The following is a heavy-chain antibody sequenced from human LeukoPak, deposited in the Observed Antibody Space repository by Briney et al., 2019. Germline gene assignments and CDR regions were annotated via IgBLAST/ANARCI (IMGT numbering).Heavy chain of an antibody. CDR1: RFAISDYT. V-gene: IGHV3-21*01. CDR2: ISPSSSYI. Sequence: GGSLRLSCAASRFAISDYTINWVRQAPGKGLEWVSSISPSSSYIYYADSVKGRFTISRDNAKKSLYLQMNSLRAEDTALYYCARGRGCTTMACYPDYWGQGTLVTVSS. D-gene: IGHD3-10*01. CDR3: ARGRGCTTMACYPDY. J-gene: IGHJ4*02.